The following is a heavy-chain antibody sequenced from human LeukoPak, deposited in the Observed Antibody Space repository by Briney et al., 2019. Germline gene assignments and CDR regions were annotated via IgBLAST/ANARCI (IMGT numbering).Heavy chain of an antibody. D-gene: IGHD2-21*01. V-gene: IGHV4-59*01. Sequence: SETLSLTRTVSGGSISSYYWSWIRQPPGKGLEWIGYIYYSGSTNYNPSLKSRVTISVDTSKNQFSLKLSSVTAADTAVYYCASQIAYDAFDIWGQGTMVTVSS. CDR3: ASQIAYDAFDI. CDR2: IYYSGST. J-gene: IGHJ3*02. CDR1: GGSISSYY.